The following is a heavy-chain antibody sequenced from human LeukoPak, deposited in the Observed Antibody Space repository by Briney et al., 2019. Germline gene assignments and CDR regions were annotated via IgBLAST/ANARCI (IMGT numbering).Heavy chain of an antibody. J-gene: IGHJ4*02. CDR1: GGSISGYY. Sequence: SETLSLTCTVSGGSISGYYWSWIRQPPGKGLEWIGEINHSGSTNYNPSLKSRVTISVDTSKNQFSLKLSSVTAADTAVYYCARGRLLWFGELAYWGQGTLVTVSS. D-gene: IGHD3-10*01. CDR2: INHSGST. V-gene: IGHV4-34*01. CDR3: ARGRLLWFGELAY.